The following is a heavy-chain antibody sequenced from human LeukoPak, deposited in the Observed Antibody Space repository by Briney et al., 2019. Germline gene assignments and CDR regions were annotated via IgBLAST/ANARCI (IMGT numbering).Heavy chain of an antibody. V-gene: IGHV3-11*01. Sequence: GGSLRLSCAASGFTFSDYYMSWIRQAPGKGLKWVSYISSTGSNTYYADSVKGRFTISRDNAKSSLHLQMNSLRGEDPAVYYCARGLVLNYDYVWGSFRYNWFDPWGQGTQVTVST. J-gene: IGHJ5*02. CDR3: ARGLVLNYDYVWGSFRYNWFDP. CDR2: ISSTGSNT. D-gene: IGHD3-16*02. CDR1: GFTFSDYY.